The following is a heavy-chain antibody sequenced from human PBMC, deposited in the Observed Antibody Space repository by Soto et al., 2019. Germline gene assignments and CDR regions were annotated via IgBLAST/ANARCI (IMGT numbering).Heavy chain of an antibody. CDR3: ARDVPTDYGDYNWFDP. V-gene: IGHV3-21*01. CDR2: ISSSSSYI. D-gene: IGHD4-17*01. J-gene: IGHJ5*02. CDR1: GFTFSSYS. Sequence: GGSLRLSCAASGFTFSSYSMNWVRQAPGKGLEWVSSISSSSSYIYYADSVKGRFTISRDNAKNSLYLQMNSLRAEDTAVYYCARDVPTDYGDYNWFDPWGQGTLVTVSS.